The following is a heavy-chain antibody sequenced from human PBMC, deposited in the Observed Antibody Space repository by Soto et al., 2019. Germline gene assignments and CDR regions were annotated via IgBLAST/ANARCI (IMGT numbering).Heavy chain of an antibody. CDR2: INHSGST. J-gene: IGHJ4*02. CDR3: ARALPGAAMVIFDY. D-gene: IGHD2-21*01. CDR1: GGSFSGYY. V-gene: IGHV4-34*01. Sequence: SETLSLTCAVYGGSFSGYYWSWIRQPPGKGLEWIGEINHSGSTNYNPSLKSRVTISVDTSKNQFSLKLSSVTAADTAVYYCARALPGAAMVIFDYCGQGTLVTVSS.